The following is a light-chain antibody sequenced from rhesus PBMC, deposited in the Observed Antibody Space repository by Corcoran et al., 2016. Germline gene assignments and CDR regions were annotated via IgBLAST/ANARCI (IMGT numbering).Light chain of an antibody. CDR1: QGISSY. Sequence: DIQMTQSPSSLSASVGDTVTITCRASQGISSYLTWFQQKPGKAPKLLIYAASSLASGVPSRFSGSGSGTEFTLNSSSLQPEDFEAYYCLQHNSYPWTFGQGTKVEIK. V-gene: IGKV1-28*01. CDR3: LQHNSYPWT. CDR2: AAS. J-gene: IGKJ1*01.